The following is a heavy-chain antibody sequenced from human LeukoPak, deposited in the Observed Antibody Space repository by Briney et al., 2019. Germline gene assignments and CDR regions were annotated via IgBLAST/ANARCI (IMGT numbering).Heavy chain of an antibody. CDR1: GGSISTYY. D-gene: IGHD1-20*01. Sequence: SETLSLTCIVPGGSISTYYWGWIRQPPGKGLEWIGSIYYSGSTYYNPSLKSRVTISVDTSKNQFSLKLSSVTAADTAVYYCARQRYNWNDYDYWGQGTLVTVSS. CDR2: IYYSGST. CDR3: ARQRYNWNDYDY. V-gene: IGHV4-39*01. J-gene: IGHJ4*02.